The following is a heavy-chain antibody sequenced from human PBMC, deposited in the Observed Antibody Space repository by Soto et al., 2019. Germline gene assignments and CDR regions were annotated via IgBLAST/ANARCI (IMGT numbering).Heavy chain of an antibody. CDR1: GFTVSSNY. Sequence: EVQLVESGGGLVQPGGSLRLSCAASGFTVSSNYMSWVRQAPGKGLEWVSVIYSGGSTYYADSVKGRFTISRDNSKNTLYLQINSLRAEDTAVYYCARESYGDYEYYFDYWGQGTLVTVSS. CDR3: ARESYGDYEYYFDY. J-gene: IGHJ4*02. D-gene: IGHD4-17*01. V-gene: IGHV3-66*01. CDR2: IYSGGST.